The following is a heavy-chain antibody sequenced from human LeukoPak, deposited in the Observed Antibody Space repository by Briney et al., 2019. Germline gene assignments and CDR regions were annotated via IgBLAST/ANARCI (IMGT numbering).Heavy chain of an antibody. Sequence: SEALSLTCAVSVGSISGGKDFWGWIRQSPGKGLEWIGSIYYTGSTYYNPSLKSRVTISVDTSKSEFSLMVHSVTAADTAVYYCTRRGITYSTSFFDSWGQGTLVTVAS. J-gene: IGHJ4*02. CDR3: TRRGITYSTSFFDS. CDR2: IYYTGST. CDR1: VGSISGGKDF. D-gene: IGHD6-13*01. V-gene: IGHV4-39*01.